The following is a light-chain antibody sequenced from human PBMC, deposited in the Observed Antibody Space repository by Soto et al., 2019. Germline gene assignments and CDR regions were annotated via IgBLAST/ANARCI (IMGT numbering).Light chain of an antibody. CDR3: QQYNSWPLT. J-gene: IGKJ4*01. V-gene: IGKV3D-15*01. CDR2: DAS. CDR1: QSVSSN. Sequence: ETVLTQSPATLTVSPGERATLSCRASQSVSSNLAWYQQKPGQPPRLLIHDASTRATGIPARFSGSGSGTEFTLTISSLQSEDFAVYHCQQYNSWPLTFGGGTKVDIK.